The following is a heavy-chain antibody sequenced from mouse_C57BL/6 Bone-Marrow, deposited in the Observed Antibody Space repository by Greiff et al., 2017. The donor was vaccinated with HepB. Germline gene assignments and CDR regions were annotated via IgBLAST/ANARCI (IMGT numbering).Heavy chain of an antibody. CDR1: GYTFTSYG. Sequence: VQLQQSGAELARPGASVKLSCKASGYTFTSYGISWVKQRTGQGLEWIGEIYPRSGNTYYNEKFKGKATLTADKSSSTAYMELRSLTSEDSAVYFCARRLGYGNPPFAYWGQGTLVTVSA. CDR3: ARRLGYGNPPFAY. V-gene: IGHV1-81*01. CDR2: IYPRSGNT. D-gene: IGHD2-1*01. J-gene: IGHJ3*01.